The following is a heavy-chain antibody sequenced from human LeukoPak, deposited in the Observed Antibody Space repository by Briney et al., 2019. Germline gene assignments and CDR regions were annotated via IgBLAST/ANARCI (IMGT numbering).Heavy chain of an antibody. CDR1: GGSISSSSYY. J-gene: IGHJ4*02. D-gene: IGHD6-13*01. CDR3: AGAAAGTLLADY. CDR2: IYYSGST. Sequence: PSETLSLTCTVSGGSISSSSYYWGWIRQPPGKGLEWIGSIYYSGSTYYNPSLKSRVTISVDTSKNQFSLKLSSVTAADTAVYYCAGAAAGTLLADYWGQGTLVTVSS. V-gene: IGHV4-39*07.